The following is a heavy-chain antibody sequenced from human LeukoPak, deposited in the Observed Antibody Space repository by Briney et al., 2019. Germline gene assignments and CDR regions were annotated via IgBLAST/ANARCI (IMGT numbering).Heavy chain of an antibody. D-gene: IGHD4-17*01. Sequence: GASVKVSCKASGYTFSTYGISWVRQAPGRGLEWMGWISTYNGNTNYAQKFQDRVTMTTDTSTSTAYMELRSLRSDDTAVYYCARDSGYGDYVGNPWGQGTLVTVSS. V-gene: IGHV1-18*01. J-gene: IGHJ5*02. CDR1: GYTFSTYG. CDR2: ISTYNGNT. CDR3: ARDSGYGDYVGNP.